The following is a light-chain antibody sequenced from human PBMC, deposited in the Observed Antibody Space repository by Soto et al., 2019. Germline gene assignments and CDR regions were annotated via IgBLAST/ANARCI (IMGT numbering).Light chain of an antibody. CDR3: QQYVNWPKT. CDR2: DAV. Sequence: EIMMTQSPDTLSVSPGERATLSCRASQSFSDKVAWYQQTSGQPPKLLIYDAVIRAAGVPGRFSGSGSGTEFTLTISSLQSEEYGVYLCQQYVNWPKTFGHGNKVDIK. V-gene: IGKV3-15*01. J-gene: IGKJ1*01. CDR1: QSFSDK.